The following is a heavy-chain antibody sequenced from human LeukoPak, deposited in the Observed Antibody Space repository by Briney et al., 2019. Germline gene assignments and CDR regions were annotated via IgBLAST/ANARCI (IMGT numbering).Heavy chain of an antibody. CDR2: IRSNGGST. J-gene: IGHJ4*02. CDR1: GFTFSSYG. Sequence: PGGSLRLSCAASGFTFSSYGMHWVRQAPGKGLEHVSGIRSNGGSTYYANSVKGRFTISRDNSKNTLYLQMGSLRAEDMGVYYCARDRYSGFDPGTDYWGQGTLVTVSS. CDR3: ARDRYSGFDPGTDY. D-gene: IGHD5-12*01. V-gene: IGHV3-64*01.